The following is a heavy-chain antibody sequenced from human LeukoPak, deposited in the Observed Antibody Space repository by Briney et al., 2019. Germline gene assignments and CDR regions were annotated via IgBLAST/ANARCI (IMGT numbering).Heavy chain of an antibody. Sequence: GRSLRLSCAASGFTFNSYGMQWLRQAPGKGREGVAVIWYDGSNKYYADSVKGRFTISRDNSKNTLYLQMNSLRAEDTAVYYCAREEVVPAAMLSFDYWGQGTLVTVSS. D-gene: IGHD2-2*01. CDR1: GFTFNSYG. CDR3: AREEVVPAAMLSFDY. V-gene: IGHV3-33*01. J-gene: IGHJ4*02. CDR2: IWYDGSNK.